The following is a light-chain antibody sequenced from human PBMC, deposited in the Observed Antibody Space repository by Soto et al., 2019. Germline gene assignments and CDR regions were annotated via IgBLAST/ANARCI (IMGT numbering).Light chain of an antibody. CDR3: QQSHSNAIT. CDR2: AAS. Sequence: DIQMTQSPSSLSASVGDRVSITCRASQSIRYYLNWYQQKPGKAPKLLINAASILQSGVPSRCSGSGSGTDFTLTISSLQPEDSATYSCQQSHSNAITFGQGTRLEIK. J-gene: IGKJ5*01. CDR1: QSIRYY. V-gene: IGKV1-39*01.